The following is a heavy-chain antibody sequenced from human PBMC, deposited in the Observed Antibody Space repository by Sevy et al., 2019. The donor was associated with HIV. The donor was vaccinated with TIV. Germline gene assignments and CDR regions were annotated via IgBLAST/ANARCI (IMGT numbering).Heavy chain of an antibody. CDR1: GDSVSSNRAA. J-gene: IGHJ4*02. CDR2: TYYRSKWYT. D-gene: IGHD2-15*01. V-gene: IGHV6-1*01. CDR3: TRGAHSLDY. Sequence: SQTFSLTCVISGDSVSSNRAAWNWIRQSPSRGLEWLGRTYYRSKWYTDYAVSVKSRITINPDTSKNQVSLQLNSVTPADTAVYYCTRGAHSLDYWGQGTLVTVSS.